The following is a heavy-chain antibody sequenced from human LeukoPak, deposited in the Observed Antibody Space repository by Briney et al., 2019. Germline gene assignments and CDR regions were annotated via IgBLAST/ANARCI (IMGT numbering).Heavy chain of an antibody. CDR3: ARGSSGSYNY. D-gene: IGHD1-26*01. CDR2: INPSGTT. V-gene: IGHV4-61*02. J-gene: IGHJ4*02. Sequence: SETLSLTCTVSGGSISSGSYYWSWIPQPAGKVLEWLGRINPSGTTNYSPSLKSRLTISVDTSKNQFSLKLSSVTAADTAVYYCARGSSGSYNYWGQGTLVTVSS. CDR1: GGSISSGSYY.